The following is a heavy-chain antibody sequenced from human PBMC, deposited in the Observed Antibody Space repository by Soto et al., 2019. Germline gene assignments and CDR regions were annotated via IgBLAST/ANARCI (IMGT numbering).Heavy chain of an antibody. CDR2: YSGFT. CDR3: ARDYGDYSFFFDY. CDR1: GGSITTYQ. J-gene: IGHJ4*02. D-gene: IGHD4-17*01. V-gene: IGHV4-59*01. Sequence: SETLSLTCTVSGGSITTYQWRWIRQPPGKGLEWIGGYSGFTNYNPSLESRATISVDHSKNQFFLTLRSVTAADTAVYYCARDYGDYSFFFDYWGQGALVTVSS.